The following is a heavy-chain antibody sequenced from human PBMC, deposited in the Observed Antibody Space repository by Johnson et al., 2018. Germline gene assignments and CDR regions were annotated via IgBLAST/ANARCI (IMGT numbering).Heavy chain of an antibody. CDR2: ISSSSSYI. D-gene: IGHD4-23*01. CDR3: ARDRWAVGEYFQH. CDR1: GFTFSSYS. Sequence: EVQLVESGGGLVKPGGSLRLSCAASGFTFSSYSMNWVRQATGKGLEWVSSISSSSSYIYYADSVKGRVTISRDNAKNSLYLQMNSLKAEETAVYYCARDRWAVGEYFQHWGQGTLVTVSS. V-gene: IGHV3-21*01. J-gene: IGHJ1*01.